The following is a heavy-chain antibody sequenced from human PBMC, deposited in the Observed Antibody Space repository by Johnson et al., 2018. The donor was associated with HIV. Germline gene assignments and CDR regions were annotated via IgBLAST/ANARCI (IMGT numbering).Heavy chain of an antibody. CDR1: GFTFSSYA. CDR3: VREGLMAPPYSSRSEGAFDI. J-gene: IGHJ3*02. V-gene: IGHV3-30*14. Sequence: QVQLVESGGGVVQPGRSLRLSCAASGFTFSSYAMHWVRQAPGKGLEWVAVISYDGSNKYYPGSVKGRFTISREHANNSLYLQINSLRAGDTAVYYCVREGLMAPPYSSRSEGAFDIWGQGTMVTVSS. D-gene: IGHD6-19*01. CDR2: ISYDGSNK.